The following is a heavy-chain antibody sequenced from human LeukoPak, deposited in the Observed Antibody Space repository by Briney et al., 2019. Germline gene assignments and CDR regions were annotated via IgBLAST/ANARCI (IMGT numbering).Heavy chain of an antibody. CDR2: IWYDESNK. V-gene: IGHV3-33*01. J-gene: IGHJ4*02. Sequence: GRSLGLSCAASGFTFSNYGMHWVRQAPGTGLEWVAVIWYDESNKYYADSVKGRFTISRDNSKNTLYLQMNSLRAEDTAVHYCARAERHYFDYWGQGTLVTVSS. CDR3: ARAERHYFDY. CDR1: GFTFSNYG.